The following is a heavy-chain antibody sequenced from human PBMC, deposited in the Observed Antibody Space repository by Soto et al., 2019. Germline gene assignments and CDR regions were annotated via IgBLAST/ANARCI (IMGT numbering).Heavy chain of an antibody. CDR2: ISYDGSNK. Sequence: PGGSLRLSCAASGFTFSSYAMHWVRQAPGRGLEWVAVISYDGSNKYYADSVKGRFTISRDNSKNTLYLQMNSLRAEDTAVYYCAKHYGSGSYYTPYFDYWGQGTLVTVSS. J-gene: IGHJ4*02. CDR1: GFTFSSYA. CDR3: AKHYGSGSYYTPYFDY. V-gene: IGHV3-30-3*01. D-gene: IGHD3-10*01.